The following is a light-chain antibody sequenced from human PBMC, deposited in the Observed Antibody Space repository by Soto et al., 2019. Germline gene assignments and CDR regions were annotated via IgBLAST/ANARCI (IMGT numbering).Light chain of an antibody. Sequence: QSALTQPASVSGSPGQSSTISCTGTSSDVGFYSRVSWIQQHPGKTPKLMIYEVTNRPSGVSSRFSGSKSGNTASLTISGLQAEDEADYYFTSFTSSNTWVFGGGTKLTVL. J-gene: IGLJ3*02. V-gene: IGLV2-14*01. CDR1: SSDVGFYSR. CDR2: EVT. CDR3: TSFTSSNTWV.